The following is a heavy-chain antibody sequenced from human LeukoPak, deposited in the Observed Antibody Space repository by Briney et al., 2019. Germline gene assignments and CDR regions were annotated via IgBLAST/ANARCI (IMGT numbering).Heavy chain of an antibody. CDR1: GFTFSNYW. D-gene: IGHD1-7*01. CDR3: ATAGNYRFDY. CDR2: INPDGSTI. J-gene: IGHJ4*02. Sequence: GGSLRLSCAASGFTFSNYWVHWVSQAPGNGLVWVSRINPDGSTINYADSVKGRFTISRDNAKNTLYLQMNSLRAEDTAVYYCATAGNYRFDYWGQGTLVTVSS. V-gene: IGHV3-74*01.